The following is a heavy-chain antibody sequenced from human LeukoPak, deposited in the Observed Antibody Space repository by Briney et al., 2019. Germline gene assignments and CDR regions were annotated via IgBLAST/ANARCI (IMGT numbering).Heavy chain of an antibody. J-gene: IGHJ5*02. D-gene: IGHD3-9*01. CDR3: ARTDEYYDILTGYYPGTRFDP. CDR1: GFTFSSYE. CDR2: ISSSGSTI. Sequence: GGSLRLSCAASGFTFSSYEMNWVRQAPGKGLEWVSYISSSGSTIYYADSVKGRFTISRDNAKNSLYLQMNSLRAEDTAVYYCARTDEYYDILTGYYPGTRFDPWGQGTLVTVSS. V-gene: IGHV3-48*03.